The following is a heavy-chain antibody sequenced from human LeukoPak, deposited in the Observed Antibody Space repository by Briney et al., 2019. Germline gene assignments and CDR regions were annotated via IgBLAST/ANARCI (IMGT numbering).Heavy chain of an antibody. J-gene: IGHJ4*02. Sequence: ASVKVSCKASGYTFTSYYIHWVRQAPGQGLECMGIINPSGGSTTYAQKFQGRVTMTRDTSTSTVYMELSSLSSEDTAVYYCARVKATSGSYDSWGQGTLVTVSS. CDR2: INPSGGST. V-gene: IGHV1-46*01. CDR1: GYTFTSYY. CDR3: ARVKATSGSYDS. D-gene: IGHD3-10*01.